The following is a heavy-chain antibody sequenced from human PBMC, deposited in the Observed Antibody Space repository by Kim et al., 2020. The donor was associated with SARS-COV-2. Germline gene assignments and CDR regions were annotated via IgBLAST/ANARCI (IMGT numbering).Heavy chain of an antibody. V-gene: IGHV3-23*01. CDR1: GFTFSIYA. Sequence: GGSLRLSCAASGFTFSIYAMTWVRQAPGKGLEWVSIINYTGGTTYYADSVKGRFTISRDNSKNTLYLQMNSLRAEDTAVYYCAKKGIATAGNNWFDRWGQGTLVTVSS. CDR2: INYTGGTT. J-gene: IGHJ5*02. CDR3: AKKGIATAGNNWFDR. D-gene: IGHD6-13*01.